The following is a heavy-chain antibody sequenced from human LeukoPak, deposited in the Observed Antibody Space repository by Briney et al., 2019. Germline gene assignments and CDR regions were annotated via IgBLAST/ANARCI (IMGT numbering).Heavy chain of an antibody. CDR1: GGSISSGGYS. Sequence: PSQTLSLTCAVSGGSISSGGYSWSWIRQPPGKGLEWIGYIYHSGSTYYNPSLKSRVTISVDRSKNQFSLKLSSVTAADTAVYYCARARVWGYSYEFDYWGQGTLVTVSS. D-gene: IGHD5-18*01. J-gene: IGHJ4*02. CDR2: IYHSGST. V-gene: IGHV4-30-2*01. CDR3: ARARVWGYSYEFDY.